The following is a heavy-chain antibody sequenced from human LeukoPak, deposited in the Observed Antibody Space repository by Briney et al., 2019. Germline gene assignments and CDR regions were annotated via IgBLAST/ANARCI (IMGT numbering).Heavy chain of an antibody. J-gene: IGHJ4*02. CDR3: ARNRRDSSGYYHLDY. V-gene: IGHV3-11*01. Sequence: PGGSLRLSCAASGFTFSDFYMSWIRQAPGKGLEWVSDIDTTGTTIYFADFVRGRFTISRDNAKDSLYLQMNSLRVEDTAVYYCARNRRDSSGYYHLDYWGQGTLVTASS. D-gene: IGHD3-22*01. CDR2: IDTTGTTI. CDR1: GFTFSDFY.